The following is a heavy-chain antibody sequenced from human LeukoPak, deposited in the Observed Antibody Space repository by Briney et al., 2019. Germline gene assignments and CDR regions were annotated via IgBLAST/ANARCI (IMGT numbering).Heavy chain of an antibody. D-gene: IGHD3-10*01. CDR1: GGTFSSYA. CDR3: ASFGAHSFDY. V-gene: IGHV7-4-1*02. CDR2: INTGTGNP. J-gene: IGHJ4*02. Sequence: ASVKVSCKASGGTFSSYAISWVRQAPGQGLEFMGWINTGTGNPTYAQGFTGRFVFSLDTSVSTAYLQLSTLKPEDTAVYYCASFGAHSFDYWGQGTLVTVSS.